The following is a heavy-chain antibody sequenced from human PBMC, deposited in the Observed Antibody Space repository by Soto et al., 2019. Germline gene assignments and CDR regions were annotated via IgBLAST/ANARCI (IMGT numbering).Heavy chain of an antibody. Sequence: GGSLRLSCTGSGFSVFSYAMSWVRQAPGKGLEWVSTISGSGGHTYYADSVKGRFVVSRDNDKNTVYLHMSSLTGEDTAVYFCAKIEMGWFAHWGQGTQVTVSS. V-gene: IGHV3-23*01. D-gene: IGHD2-8*01. J-gene: IGHJ5*02. CDR1: GFSVFSYA. CDR2: ISGSGGHT. CDR3: AKIEMGWFAH.